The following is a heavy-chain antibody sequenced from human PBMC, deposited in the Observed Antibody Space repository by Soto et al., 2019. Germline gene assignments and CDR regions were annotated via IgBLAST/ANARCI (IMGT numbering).Heavy chain of an antibody. V-gene: IGHV4-34*01. CDR1: GGSFSGYY. Sequence: SETLSLTCAVYGGSFSGYYWSWIRQPPGKGLEWIGEINHSGSTNYNPSLKSRVTISVDTSKNQFSLKLSSVTAADTAVYYCAREWLRSTLDYWGQGTLVTVS. CDR3: AREWLRSTLDY. J-gene: IGHJ4*02. D-gene: IGHD5-12*01. CDR2: INHSGST.